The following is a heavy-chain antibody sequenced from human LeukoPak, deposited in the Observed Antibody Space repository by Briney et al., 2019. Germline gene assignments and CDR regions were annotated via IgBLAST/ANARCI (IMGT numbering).Heavy chain of an antibody. V-gene: IGHV3-30*02. CDR1: GFTFSSYG. CDR2: IRYDGSNK. D-gene: IGHD3-22*01. Sequence: GGSLRLSCAASGFTFSSYGMHWVRQAPGKGLEWVAFIRYDGSNKYYADSVKGRFTISRDNAKNSLYLQMNSLRAEDTAVYYCARGDSSGYYEPFDYWGQGTLVTVSS. J-gene: IGHJ4*02. CDR3: ARGDSSGYYEPFDY.